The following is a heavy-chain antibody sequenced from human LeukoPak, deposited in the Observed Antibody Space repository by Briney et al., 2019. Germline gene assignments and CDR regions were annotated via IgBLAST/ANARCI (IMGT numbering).Heavy chain of an antibody. J-gene: IGHJ6*02. D-gene: IGHD2-15*01. CDR2: ISDSGGST. CDR1: GFPFSSYA. V-gene: IGHV3-64D*09. CDR3: VRGYSFGPYGMDL. Sequence: SGSLPLSCSASGFPFSSYAMHWVRQAPGKGLEYVSAISDSGGSTYYADSVKGRITISRDNSKNTLYLQMSSLRAEDTAVYFCVRGYSFGPYGMDLWVQATTVSVSS.